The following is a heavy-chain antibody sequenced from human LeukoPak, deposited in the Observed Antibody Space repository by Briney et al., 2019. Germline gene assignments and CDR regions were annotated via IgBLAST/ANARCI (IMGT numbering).Heavy chain of an antibody. D-gene: IGHD6-13*01. CDR1: GGSISSYY. V-gene: IGHV4-4*07. CDR3: AREGVAAAGRTLDY. CDR2: IYTSGST. Sequence: SETLSLTCKVSGGSISSYYWSWLRQPAGKGLEWIGRIYTSGSTNYNPSLKSRVTMSVDTSKNQFSLKMSSVTAADTAVYYCAREGVAAAGRTLDYWGQGTLVTVSS. J-gene: IGHJ4*02.